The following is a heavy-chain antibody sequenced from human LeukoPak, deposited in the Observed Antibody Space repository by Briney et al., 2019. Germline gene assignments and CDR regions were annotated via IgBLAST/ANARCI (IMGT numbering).Heavy chain of an antibody. CDR3: AFNYYDFWGGYYTPDYYYYYGMDV. CDR2: ISGSGGST. Sequence: GGSLRLSCAASGFTFSSYAMSWVRQAPGKGLEWVSAISGSGGSTYYADSVKGRFTISRDNSKNTLYLQMNSLRAEDTAVYYCAFNYYDFWGGYYTPDYYYYYGMDVWGQGPTVTVSS. J-gene: IGHJ6*02. V-gene: IGHV3-23*01. CDR1: GFTFSSYA. D-gene: IGHD3-3*01.